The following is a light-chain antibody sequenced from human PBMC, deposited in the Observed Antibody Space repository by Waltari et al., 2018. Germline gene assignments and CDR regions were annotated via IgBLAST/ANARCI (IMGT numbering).Light chain of an antibody. CDR3: QQYYSTWT. V-gene: IGKV4-1*01. CDR1: QSVLYSSNNKNY. Sequence: DIVMTQSPDSLAVSLGERATINCTSSQSVLYSSNNKNYLAWYQQKPGHPPKLLISWASTREPGVPDRFSGSGSGTDFTLTISSLQAEDVAVYYCQQYYSTWTFGQGTKVEIK. J-gene: IGKJ1*01. CDR2: WAS.